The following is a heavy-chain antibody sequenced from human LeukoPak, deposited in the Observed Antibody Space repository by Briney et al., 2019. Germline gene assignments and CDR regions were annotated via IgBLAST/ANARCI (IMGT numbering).Heavy chain of an antibody. D-gene: IGHD6-13*01. CDR3: ARLGAAGVPDGNWFDP. J-gene: IGHJ5*02. V-gene: IGHV1-18*01. CDR2: ISAYNGNT. CDR1: GYTFTTYG. Sequence: GASVKVSCKASGYTFTTYGINWVRQAIGQGLEWMGWISAYNGNTNYAQKLQGRVTMTTDTSTSTAYMELRSLRSDDTAVYYCARLGAAGVPDGNWFDPWGQGTLVTVSS.